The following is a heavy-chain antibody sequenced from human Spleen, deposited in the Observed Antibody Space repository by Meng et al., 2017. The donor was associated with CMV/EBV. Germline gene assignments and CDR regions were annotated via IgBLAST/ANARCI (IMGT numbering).Heavy chain of an antibody. Sequence: GSLRLSCTVSGGSISSYYWSWIRQPPGKGLEWIGYIYYSGSTSYNPSLKSRVTISVDTSKNQFSLKLSSVTAADTAVYYCARADPFGVVIGGMDVWGQGTTVTVSS. J-gene: IGHJ6*02. D-gene: IGHD3-3*01. CDR1: GGSISSYY. CDR3: ARADPFGVVIGGMDV. CDR2: IYYSGST. V-gene: IGHV4-59*01.